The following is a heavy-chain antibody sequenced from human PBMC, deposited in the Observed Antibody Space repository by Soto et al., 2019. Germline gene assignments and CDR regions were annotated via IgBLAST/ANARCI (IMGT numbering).Heavy chain of an antibody. D-gene: IGHD3-10*01. CDR1: GGSFSGYY. CDR3: ARLYGSGSYSRFYYYYYGMDV. V-gene: IGHV4-34*01. Sequence: SETLSLTCAVYGGSFSGYYWSWIRQPPGKGLEWIGEINHSGSTNYNPSLKSRVTISVDTSKNQFSLKLSSVTAADTAVYYCARLYGSGSYSRFYYYYYGMDVWGQGTTVT. J-gene: IGHJ6*02. CDR2: INHSGST.